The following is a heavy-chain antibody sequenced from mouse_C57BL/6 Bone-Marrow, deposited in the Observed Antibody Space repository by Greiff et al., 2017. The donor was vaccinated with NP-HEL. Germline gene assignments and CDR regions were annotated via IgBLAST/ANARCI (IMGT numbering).Heavy chain of an antibody. CDR1: GYTFTSYW. CDR2: IYPGSGST. D-gene: IGHD2-3*01. CDR3: AFRLLRFYYFDY. Sequence: QVQLQQPGAELVKPGASVKMSCKASGYTFTSYWITWVKQRPGQGLEWIGDIYPGSGSTNYNEKFKSKATLTVDTSSSTAYMQLSSLTSEDSAVYYCAFRLLRFYYFDYWGQGTTLTVSS. J-gene: IGHJ2*01. V-gene: IGHV1-55*01.